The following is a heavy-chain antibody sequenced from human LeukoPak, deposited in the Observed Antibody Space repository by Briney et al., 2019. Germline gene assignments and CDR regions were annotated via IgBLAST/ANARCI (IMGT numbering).Heavy chain of an antibody. D-gene: IGHD5-24*01. CDR2: IYYSGST. J-gene: IGHJ3*02. CDR3: ARGRDGYKYDAFDI. V-gene: IGHV4-59*01. Sequence: PSETLSLTCTVSGGSISSYYWSWIRQPLGKGLEWIGYIYYSGSTNYNPSLKSRVTISVDTSKNQFSLKLSSVTAADTAVYYCARGRDGYKYDAFDIWGQGTMVTVSS. CDR1: GGSISSYY.